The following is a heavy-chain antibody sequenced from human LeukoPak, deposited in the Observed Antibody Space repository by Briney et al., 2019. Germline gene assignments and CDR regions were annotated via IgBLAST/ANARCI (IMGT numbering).Heavy chain of an antibody. CDR3: ATSNIYTTDDY. Sequence: GGSLRLSCAASGFTFSSYAMSWVRQAPGKGLEWVSAISGSGGSTYYADSVKGRFTISRDNSKSTLYLQMNSLRAEDTAVYYCATSNIYTTDDYWGQGTLVTVSS. D-gene: IGHD1-14*01. V-gene: IGHV3-23*01. J-gene: IGHJ4*02. CDR1: GFTFSSYA. CDR2: ISGSGGST.